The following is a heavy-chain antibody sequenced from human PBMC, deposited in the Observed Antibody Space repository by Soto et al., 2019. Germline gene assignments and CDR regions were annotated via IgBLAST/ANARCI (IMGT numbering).Heavy chain of an antibody. CDR1: GFFLTTSGEG. CDR2: TYWNEDE. D-gene: IGHD5-12*01. CDR3: ANSKDGYNTLFDY. Sequence: QITLKESGPTLVKPTQTLTLTCSLSGFFLTTSGEGVGWIRQSPGQSLEWLAVTYWNEDETYSPSLKNRLTITKDTSKNQVVLTLANVDPVDTATYYCANSKDGYNTLFDYWGQGALVTVSS. V-gene: IGHV2-5*01. J-gene: IGHJ4*02.